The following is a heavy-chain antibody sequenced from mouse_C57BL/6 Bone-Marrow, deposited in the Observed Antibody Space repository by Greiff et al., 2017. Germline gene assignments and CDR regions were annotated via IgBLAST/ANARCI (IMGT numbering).Heavy chain of an antibody. CDR2: ISSGGSYT. CDR3: ARYYYGA. V-gene: IGHV5-6*01. CDR1: GFTFSSYG. D-gene: IGHD1-1*01. J-gene: IGHJ3*01. Sequence: EVMLVEPGGDLVKPGGSLKLSCAASGFTFSSYGMSWVRQTPDKRLEWVATISSGGSYTYYPDSVKGRFTISRDNAKNTLYLQMSSLKSEDTAMYYCARYYYGAGGQGTLVTVSA.